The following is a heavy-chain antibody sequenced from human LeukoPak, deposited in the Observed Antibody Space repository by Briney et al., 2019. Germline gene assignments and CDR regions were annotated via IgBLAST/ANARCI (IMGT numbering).Heavy chain of an antibody. D-gene: IGHD1-14*01. CDR2: IYYSGST. CDR3: ARGRYGTISRGWFDP. CDR1: GGSISSSGYY. J-gene: IGHJ5*02. V-gene: IGHV4-39*07. Sequence: PSETLSLTCTVSGGSISSSGYYWGWIRQPPGKGLEWIGSIYYSGSTNYNPSLKSRVTISVDTSKKQISLKLSSVTAADTAVYYCARGRYGTISRGWFDPWGQGTLVTVSS.